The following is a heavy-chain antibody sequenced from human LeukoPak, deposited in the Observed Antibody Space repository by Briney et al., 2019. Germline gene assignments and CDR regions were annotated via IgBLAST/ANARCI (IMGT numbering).Heavy chain of an antibody. CDR1: GGSISSYY. D-gene: IGHD3-3*01. Sequence: SETLSLTCTVSGGSISSYYWSWIRQPPGKGLEWIGYIYYSGSTNYNPSLKSRVTISVDTSKNQFSLKLSSVTAADTAVYYCARVVGESNSGLGYWGQGTLVTVSS. V-gene: IGHV4-59*01. J-gene: IGHJ4*02. CDR2: IYYSGST. CDR3: ARVVGESNSGLGY.